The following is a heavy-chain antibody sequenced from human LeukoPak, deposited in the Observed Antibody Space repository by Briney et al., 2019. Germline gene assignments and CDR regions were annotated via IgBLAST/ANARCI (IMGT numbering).Heavy chain of an antibody. J-gene: IGHJ4*02. CDR1: GFTFSDYY. CDR3: ARVVVGGDFYFDY. Sequence: GGSLRLSCAASGFTFSDYYMSWIRQAPGKGLEWVSYISSSCSTIYYADSVKGRFTISRDNAKNSLYLQMNSLRAEDTAVYYCARVVVGGDFYFDYWGQGTLVTVSS. CDR2: ISSSCSTI. V-gene: IGHV3-11*01. D-gene: IGHD2-21*01.